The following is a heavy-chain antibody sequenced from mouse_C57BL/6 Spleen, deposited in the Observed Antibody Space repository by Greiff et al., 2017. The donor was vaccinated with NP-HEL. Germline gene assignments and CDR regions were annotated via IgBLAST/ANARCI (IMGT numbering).Heavy chain of an antibody. CDR2: ISSGGDYI. D-gene: IGHD2-4*01. J-gene: IGHJ2*01. Sequence: EVQVVESGEGLVKPGGSLKLSCAASGFTFSSYSMSWVRQTPEKRLEWVAYISSGGDYIYYAYTLKGRFTISRDNARNTLYLQISSLKSEDTDMYYCTRRGDYDYWTFGGWGKGTTLTV. CDR3: TRRGDYDYWTFGG. CDR1: GFTFSSYS. V-gene: IGHV5-9-1*02.